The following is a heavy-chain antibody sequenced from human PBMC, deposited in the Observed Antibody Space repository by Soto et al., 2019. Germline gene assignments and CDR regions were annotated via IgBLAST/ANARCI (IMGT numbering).Heavy chain of an antibody. D-gene: IGHD2-15*01. Sequence: GGSLRLSCAASGFTVSSNYMSWVRQAPGKGLEWVSVIYSGGSTYYADSVKGRFTISRHNSKNTLYLQMNSLRAEDTAVYYCARDRVRYCSGGSCFYDAFDIWGQGTMVTVSS. CDR3: ARDRVRYCSGGSCFYDAFDI. CDR1: GFTVSSNY. CDR2: IYSGGST. J-gene: IGHJ3*02. V-gene: IGHV3-53*04.